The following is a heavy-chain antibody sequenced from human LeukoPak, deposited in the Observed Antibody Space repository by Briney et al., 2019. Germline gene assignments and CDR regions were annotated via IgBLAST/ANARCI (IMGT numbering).Heavy chain of an antibody. V-gene: IGHV3-48*01. CDR3: ARVLHRRNYDSSVYYGY. D-gene: IGHD3-22*01. CDR1: GFTFSSYS. CDR2: ISSSSSTI. Sequence: GGSLRLSCAASGFTFSSYSMNWVRQAPGKGLEWVSYISSSSSTIYYADSVKGRFTISRDNAKNSLYLQMNSLRAEDTAVYYCARVLHRRNYDSSVYYGYWGQGTLVTVSS. J-gene: IGHJ4*02.